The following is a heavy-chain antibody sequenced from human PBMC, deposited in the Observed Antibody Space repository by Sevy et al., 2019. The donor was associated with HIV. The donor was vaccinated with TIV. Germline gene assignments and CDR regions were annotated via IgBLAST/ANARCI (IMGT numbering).Heavy chain of an antibody. J-gene: IGHJ3*02. CDR3: AKGSVVVPAAYDAFDI. V-gene: IGHV3-23*01. CDR2: ISGSGGST. CDR1: GFTFSSYA. Sequence: GGSLRLSCAASGFTFSSYAMSWVRQAPGKGLEWVSAISGSGGSTYYADSVKGRFTISRDNSKNTLYLQMNSLRAEDTAVYYWAKGSVVVPAAYDAFDIWGQGTMVTVSS. D-gene: IGHD2-2*01.